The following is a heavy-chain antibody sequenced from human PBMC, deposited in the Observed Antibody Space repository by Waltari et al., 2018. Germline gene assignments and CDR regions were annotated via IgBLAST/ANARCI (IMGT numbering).Heavy chain of an antibody. V-gene: IGHV3-23*01. J-gene: IGHJ4*02. CDR3: AKGGSKYYDFLTGSIYTPPFDY. D-gene: IGHD3-9*01. CDR1: GFTFSSYA. Sequence: EVQLLESGGGLVQPGGSLRLSCAASGFTFSSYAMSWVRQAPGKGPEWVSAISGSGGSTFYADSVKGRFTISRDNSKNTLYLQMNSLRAEDTAIYYCAKGGSKYYDFLTGSIYTPPFDYWGQGTLVTVSS. CDR2: ISGSGGST.